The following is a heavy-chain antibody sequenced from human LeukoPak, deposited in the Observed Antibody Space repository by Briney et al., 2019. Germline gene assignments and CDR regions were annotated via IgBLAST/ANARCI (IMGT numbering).Heavy chain of an antibody. CDR3: ARFRRGDFYAFDY. V-gene: IGHV4-34*01. CDR1: GGSFSGYY. Sequence: PSETLSLTCAVYGGSFSGYYWSWIRPPPGKGLEWIGEINHSGSTNYNPSLKSRVTISVDTSKNQFSLKLSSVTAADTAVYYCARFRRGDFYAFDYWGQGTLVTVSS. CDR2: INHSGST. J-gene: IGHJ4*02. D-gene: IGHD2-21*02.